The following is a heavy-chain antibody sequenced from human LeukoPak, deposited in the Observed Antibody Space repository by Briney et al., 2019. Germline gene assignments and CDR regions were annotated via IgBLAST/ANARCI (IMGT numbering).Heavy chain of an antibody. Sequence: GGFLRLSCAASGFSVSSNYMTWVRQAPGKGPECVSVIYGGGNTYYADSVGGRFTISRDNSKNTLYLQMNSLRVEDTAMYYCARGRWSSSGYQDYWGRGTLVTVSS. V-gene: IGHV3-53*01. CDR1: GFSVSSNY. J-gene: IGHJ4*02. CDR2: IYGGGNT. CDR3: ARGRWSSSGYQDY. D-gene: IGHD3-22*01.